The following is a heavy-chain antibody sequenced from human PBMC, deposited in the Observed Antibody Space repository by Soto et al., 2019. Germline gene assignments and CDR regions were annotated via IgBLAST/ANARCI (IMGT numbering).Heavy chain of an antibody. D-gene: IGHD4-17*01. J-gene: IGHJ1*01. CDR2: INAGNGNT. V-gene: IGHV1-3*01. Sequence: CVCRVLGQRIEWMGWINAGNGNTKYSQQFQGRVTITRDTSASTAYMELSSLRSEDTAVYFFFRCPGGPHDLRSYCGQGTLV. CDR3: FRCPGGPHDLRSY.